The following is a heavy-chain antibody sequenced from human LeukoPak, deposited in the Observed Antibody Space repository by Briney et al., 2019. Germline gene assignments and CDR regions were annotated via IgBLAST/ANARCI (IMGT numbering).Heavy chain of an antibody. Sequence: GSLRLSCAASGFSIMDWPLSWIRQPPGKGLEWIGEINHSGSTNYNPSLKSRVTISVDTSKNQFSLKLSSVTAADTAVYYCARCVVRYFGRALSYYYGMDVWGQGTTVTVSS. CDR1: GFSIMDWP. D-gene: IGHD3-9*01. CDR3: ARCVVRYFGRALSYYYGMDV. CDR2: INHSGST. V-gene: IGHV4-34*01. J-gene: IGHJ6*02.